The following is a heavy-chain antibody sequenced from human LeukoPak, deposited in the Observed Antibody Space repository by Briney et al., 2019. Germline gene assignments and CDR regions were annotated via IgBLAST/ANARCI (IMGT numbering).Heavy chain of an antibody. CDR1: GSSISSYY. D-gene: IGHD2-15*01. CDR3: ARENCSGGSCYFWDAFDI. J-gene: IGHJ3*02. V-gene: IGHV4-59*01. CDR2: IYYSGST. Sequence: PSETLSLTCTVSGSSISSYYWSWLRQPPGKGLEWIGYIYYSGSTNYNPSLKSRVTISVDTSKNQFSLKLSSVTAADTAVYYCARENCSGGSCYFWDAFDIWGQGTMVTVSS.